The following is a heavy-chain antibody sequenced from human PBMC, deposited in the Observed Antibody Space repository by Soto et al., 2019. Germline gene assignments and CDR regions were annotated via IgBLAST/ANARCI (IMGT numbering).Heavy chain of an antibody. D-gene: IGHD6-19*01. V-gene: IGHV1-69*13. CDR2: IIPIFGTA. J-gene: IGHJ6*02. CDR3: ARALSVAGTANYYYSGMDV. Sequence: SVKVSCTASGGTFSSYAISWVRQAPGQGLEWMGGIIPIFGTANYAQKFQGRVTITADESTSTAYMELSSLRSEDTAVYYCARALSVAGTANYYYSGMDVWGQGTTVTVSS. CDR1: GGTFSSYA.